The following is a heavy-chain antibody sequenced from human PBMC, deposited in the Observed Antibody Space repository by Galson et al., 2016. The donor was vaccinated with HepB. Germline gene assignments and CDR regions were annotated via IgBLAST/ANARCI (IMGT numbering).Heavy chain of an antibody. Sequence: LSLTCIVSGGSISNVYWSWIRQPPGKGLEWIGYIYYSGSGSTKYNPSLKGRVTISVDTSKNQFSLKLRTVTAADTAGYYCARGAWGGRFHFDSWGQGTLGTVSS. CDR1: GGSISNVY. CDR3: ARGAWGGRFHFDS. D-gene: IGHD1-26*01. V-gene: IGHV4-59*01. CDR2: IYYSGSGST. J-gene: IGHJ4*02.